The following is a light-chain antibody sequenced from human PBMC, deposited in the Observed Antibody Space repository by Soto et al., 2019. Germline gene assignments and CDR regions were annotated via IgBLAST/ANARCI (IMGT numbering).Light chain of an antibody. V-gene: IGLV2-8*01. J-gene: IGLJ1*01. CDR2: EVT. CDR3: SSFVGSNIFV. Sequence: QSARTQPPSASGSPGQSVTISCTGTRSDVGRYNYVSWYQLHPGTVPKLLIYEVTKRPSGIPDRFSGSKSGNTASLTVSGLQAEDEADYYCSSFVGSNIFVFGSGTKVTVL. CDR1: RSDVGRYNY.